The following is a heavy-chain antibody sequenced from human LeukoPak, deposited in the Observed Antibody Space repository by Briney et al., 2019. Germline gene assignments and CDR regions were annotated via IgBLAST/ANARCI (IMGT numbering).Heavy chain of an antibody. Sequence: PSETLSLTCAVYGGSFSGYYWSWIRQPPGKGLEWIGEINHSGSTNYNPSLKSRVTISVDTSKNQFSLKLSSVTAADTAVYYCARWEGGSYYDFGYWGQGTLVTVFS. CDR3: ARWEGGSYYDFGY. CDR2: INHSGST. D-gene: IGHD1-26*01. CDR1: GGSFSGYY. J-gene: IGHJ4*02. V-gene: IGHV4-34*01.